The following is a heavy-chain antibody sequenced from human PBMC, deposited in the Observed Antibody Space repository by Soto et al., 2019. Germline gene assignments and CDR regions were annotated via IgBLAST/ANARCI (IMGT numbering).Heavy chain of an antibody. CDR1: GLTVSGKKY. J-gene: IGHJ3*01. V-gene: IGHV3-53*01. CDR2: VYDVDGT. Sequence: GGSLRLSCAASGLTVSGKKYIAWVRQAPGKGLEWVSGVYDVDGTYYADSVKGRFTISRDTSKTIVFLEMNDLRPDDTAVYYCASWLQREHAYDVWGLGTTVTVSS. D-gene: IGHD1-1*01. CDR3: ASWLQREHAYDV.